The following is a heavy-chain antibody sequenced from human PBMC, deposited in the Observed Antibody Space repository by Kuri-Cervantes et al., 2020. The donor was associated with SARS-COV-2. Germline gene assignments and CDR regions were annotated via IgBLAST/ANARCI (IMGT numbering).Heavy chain of an antibody. D-gene: IGHD3-22*01. CDR1: GFTFSSYS. CDR3: ARDGYYDSPGH. CDR2: ISSSSSYI. V-gene: IGHV3-21*01. Sequence: GESLKISCAASGFTFSSYSMNWVRQAPGKGLEWVSSISSSSSYIYYADSVKGRFTISRDNAKNSLYLQMKSLRAENTAVYYCARDGYYDSPGHWGQGTLVTVSS. J-gene: IGHJ4*02.